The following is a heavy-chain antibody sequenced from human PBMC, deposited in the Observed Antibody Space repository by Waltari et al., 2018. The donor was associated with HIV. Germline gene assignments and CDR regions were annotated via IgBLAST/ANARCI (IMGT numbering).Heavy chain of an antibody. V-gene: IGHV4-31*03. J-gene: IGHJ2*01. CDR2: IYYSGST. CDR3: ASTHCSSTSCYADWYFDL. Sequence: QVQLQESGPGLVKPSPTLSLTCTVSGGSISSGGYYWSWIRQHPGKGLEWIGYIYYSGSTYYSPSLKSRVTISVDTSKNQFSLKLSSVTAADTAVYYCASTHCSSTSCYADWYFDLWGRGTLVTVSS. CDR1: GGSISSGGYY. D-gene: IGHD2-2*01.